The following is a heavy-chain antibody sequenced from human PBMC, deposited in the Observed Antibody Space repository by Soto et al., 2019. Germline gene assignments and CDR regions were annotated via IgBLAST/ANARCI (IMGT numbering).Heavy chain of an antibody. CDR2: IYYSGST. Sequence: SETLSLTCTVSGGSVSSGSFYWSWIRQPPGKGLEWIGYIYYSGSTNYNPSLKSRVTISVDTSKNQFSLKLSSVTAADTAVYYCAREAGYCSGGSCYGFGFDYWGQGTLVTVSS. CDR3: AREAGYCSGGSCYGFGFDY. V-gene: IGHV4-61*01. CDR1: GGSVSSGSFY. J-gene: IGHJ4*02. D-gene: IGHD2-15*01.